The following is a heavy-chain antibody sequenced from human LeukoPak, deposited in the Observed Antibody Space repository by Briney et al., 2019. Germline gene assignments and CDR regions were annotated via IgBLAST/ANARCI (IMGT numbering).Heavy chain of an antibody. J-gene: IGHJ6*03. D-gene: IGHD2-8*01. Sequence: SETVSLTCAVYGGSFSGYYWSWIRQPPGKGLEWIGEINHSGSTNYNPSLKSRVTISVDTSKNQFSLKLSSVTAADTAVYYCARGRKVYCTNGVCYYYYYYYMDVWGKGTTVTVSS. CDR1: GGSFSGYY. V-gene: IGHV4-34*01. CDR2: INHSGST. CDR3: ARGRKVYCTNGVCYYYYYYYMDV.